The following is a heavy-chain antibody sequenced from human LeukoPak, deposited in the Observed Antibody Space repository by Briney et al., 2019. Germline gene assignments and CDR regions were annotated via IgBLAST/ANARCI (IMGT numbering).Heavy chain of an antibody. CDR1: GFTFSDYA. J-gene: IGHJ3*02. Sequence: PGGSLRLSCAASGFTFSDYAMSWVRQAPGKGLEWVSGISWNSGSIGYADSVKGRFTISRDNAKNSLYLQMNSLRAEDMALYYCAKGIAAAENDDAFDIWGQGTMVTVSS. D-gene: IGHD6-13*01. CDR3: AKGIAAAENDDAFDI. CDR2: ISWNSGSI. V-gene: IGHV3-9*03.